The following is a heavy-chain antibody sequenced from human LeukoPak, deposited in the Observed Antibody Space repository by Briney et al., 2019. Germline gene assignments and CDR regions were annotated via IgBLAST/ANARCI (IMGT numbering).Heavy chain of an antibody. D-gene: IGHD6-19*01. CDR2: IYYSGST. V-gene: IGHV4-59*08. J-gene: IGHJ4*02. CDR1: GGSLRTYY. Sequence: SETLSLTCTVSGGSLRTYYWSWIRQPPGKGLEWIGYIYYSGSTNYNPSLKSRVTVSVDTSKNQFSLKLSSVTAADTAVYYCASTYSSGWYFFDYWGQGTLVTVSS. CDR3: ASTYSSGWYFFDY.